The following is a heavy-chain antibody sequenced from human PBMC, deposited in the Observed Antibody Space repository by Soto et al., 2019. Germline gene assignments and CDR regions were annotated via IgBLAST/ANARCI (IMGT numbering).Heavy chain of an antibody. D-gene: IGHD5-12*01. CDR2: IYYSGST. V-gene: IGHV4-59*01. CDR3: ARAYGGFDNGLDV. CDR1: GYSIRSYY. Sequence: PSETLSLTCPVSGYSIRSYYWTWIRQPPGKGLELIGYIYYSGSTRYNPSLKSRVTISVDMSKNQFSLKLSSVIAADTAVYYCARAYGGFDNGLDVWGQGTAVTVSS. J-gene: IGHJ6*02.